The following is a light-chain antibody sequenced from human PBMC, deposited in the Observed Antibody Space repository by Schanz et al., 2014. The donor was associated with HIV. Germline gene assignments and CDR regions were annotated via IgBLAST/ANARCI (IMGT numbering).Light chain of an antibody. J-gene: IGKJ3*01. V-gene: IGKV3D-20*02. CDR1: PLFLLLS. CDR3: QQRSNWPRV. CDR2: GAS. Sequence: ERVGRKKAGTLSSPPGEISRGSCSSLPLFLLLSLAWYQQKPGQAPRLLIYGASSRATGIPDRFSGSGSGTDFTLTISSLEPEDFAVYYCQQRSNWPRVFGPGTKVEIK.